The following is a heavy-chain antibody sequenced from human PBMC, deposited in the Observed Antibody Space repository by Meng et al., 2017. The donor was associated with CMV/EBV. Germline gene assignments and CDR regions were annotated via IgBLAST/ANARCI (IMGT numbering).Heavy chain of an antibody. Sequence: GGSLRLSCAASGFTFRSYAMTWVRQAPGKGLEWVSAISGSGSRTYYADSVKGRFTISRDNSKNTLYLQMSSLRAEDTAIYYYTKDIWVRMGPRAYWGQGTLVTVSS. D-gene: IGHD1-26*01. J-gene: IGHJ4*02. CDR2: ISGSGSRT. V-gene: IGHV3-23*01. CDR3: TKDIWVRMGPRAY. CDR1: GFTFRSYA.